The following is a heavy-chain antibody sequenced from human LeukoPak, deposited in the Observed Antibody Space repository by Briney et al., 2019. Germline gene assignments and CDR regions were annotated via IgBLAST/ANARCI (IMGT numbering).Heavy chain of an antibody. J-gene: IGHJ4*02. CDR1: GFTFSSYG. CDR2: ISGSGGST. CDR3: AKGGSSGWEGTFDY. Sequence: GGSLRLSCAASGFTFSSYGMHWVRQAPGKGLEWVSAISGSGGSTYYADSVKGRFTISRDNSKNTLYLQMNSLRAEDTAVYYCAKGGSSGWEGTFDYWGQGTLVTVSS. V-gene: IGHV3-23*01. D-gene: IGHD6-19*01.